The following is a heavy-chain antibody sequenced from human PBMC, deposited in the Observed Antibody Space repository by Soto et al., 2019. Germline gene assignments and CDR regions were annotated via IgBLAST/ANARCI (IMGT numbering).Heavy chain of an antibody. Sequence: GGSLRLSCAASGFTFDDYGMSWVRQAPGKGLEWVSGINWNGGSTGYADSVKGRFTISRDNAKNSLYLQMNSLRAEDTALYHCARDLRVYCTNGVCYTSTAFDIWGQGTMVTVSS. D-gene: IGHD2-8*01. CDR1: GFTFDDYG. J-gene: IGHJ3*02. V-gene: IGHV3-20*01. CDR3: ARDLRVYCTNGVCYTSTAFDI. CDR2: INWNGGST.